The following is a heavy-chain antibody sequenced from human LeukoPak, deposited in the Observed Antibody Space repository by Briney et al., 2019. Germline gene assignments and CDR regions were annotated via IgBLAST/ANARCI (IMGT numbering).Heavy chain of an antibody. D-gene: IGHD1-26*01. V-gene: IGHV3-23*05. CDR3: AHLVWEYVGGLDV. J-gene: IGHJ6*02. CDR2: IYTNGRDT. CDR1: GFTFRSFV. Sequence: GGSLRLSCAASGFTFRSFVMNWVRQAPGKGLEWVSGIYTNGRDTRYADSVKGRFTISRDNSKNTLYLQMHSLRVEDTAVYYCAHLVWEYVGGLDVWGQGTTVTVSS.